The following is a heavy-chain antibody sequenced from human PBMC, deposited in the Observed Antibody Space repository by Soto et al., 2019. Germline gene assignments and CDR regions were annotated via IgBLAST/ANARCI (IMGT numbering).Heavy chain of an antibody. D-gene: IGHD2-8*01. CDR3: ARELMVHSGYYYWYMDV. Sequence: QVQLVQSGAEVKKPGASVKVSCKASGYTFTNYDIIWLRQATGQGLEWMGWMNPNSGNTNYAQKFQGRVTMTRDTSISTAYMELSSLRSDDTAVYYCARELMVHSGYYYWYMDVWGKGTTVIVSS. J-gene: IGHJ6*03. CDR1: GYTFTNYD. CDR2: MNPNSGNT. V-gene: IGHV1-8*01.